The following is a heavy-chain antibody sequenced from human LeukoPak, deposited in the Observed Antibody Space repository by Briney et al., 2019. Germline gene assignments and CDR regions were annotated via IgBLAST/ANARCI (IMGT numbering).Heavy chain of an antibody. J-gene: IGHJ4*02. V-gene: IGHV4-31*03. CDR2: IYNSGST. CDR1: GASFNTGDYY. Sequence: SQTLSLTCIVSGASFNTGDYYWNWIRQHPGKGLEWIGYIYNSGSTYYNPSLKSRVTISVGTSKNHFSLRLTSVTAADSAVYYCARGAPPDSWGQGTLVTVSS. CDR3: ARGAPPDS.